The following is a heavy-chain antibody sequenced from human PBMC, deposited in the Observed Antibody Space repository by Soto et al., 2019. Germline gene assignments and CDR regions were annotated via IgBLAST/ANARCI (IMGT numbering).Heavy chain of an antibody. CDR1: GGSVNSGNYY. CDR2: MSHSGGT. V-gene: IGHV4-34*01. CDR3: ARVERGTATTVVDAFDI. J-gene: IGHJ3*02. Sequence: QVHLQQWGAGLLKPSETLSLTCAVFGGSVNSGNYYWSWIRQPPGKGLEWIGEMSHSGGTHFNPSLKGRVTISVDTSKTQFSLRMCSVAAAGTDLYYCARVERGTATTVVDAFDIWGPGTMVTVSS. D-gene: IGHD1-1*01.